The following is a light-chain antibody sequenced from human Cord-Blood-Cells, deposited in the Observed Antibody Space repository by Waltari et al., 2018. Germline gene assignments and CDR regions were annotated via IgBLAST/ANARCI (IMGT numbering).Light chain of an antibody. CDR1: QSISSY. V-gene: IGKV1-39*01. J-gene: IGKJ4*01. Sequence: DIPMTQSPSSLSASVGDRVTITCRASQSISSYLNWYQQKPGKAPKLLIYAASSLQSGVPSRFSGSGSGTDFTLTISSLQPEDFATYYCQQSYSTPLTFGGGTKVE. CDR2: AAS. CDR3: QQSYSTPLT.